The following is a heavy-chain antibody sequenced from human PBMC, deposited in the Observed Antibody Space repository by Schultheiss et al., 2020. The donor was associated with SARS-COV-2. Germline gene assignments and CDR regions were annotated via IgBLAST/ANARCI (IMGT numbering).Heavy chain of an antibody. V-gene: IGHV3-48*04. D-gene: IGHD1-26*01. CDR1: GFTFSSYS. Sequence: GGSLRLSCAASGFTFSSYSMNWVRQAPGKGLEWVSYISSSGSTIYYADSVKGRFTISRDNAKNSLYLQMNSLRAEDTAVYYCARDWVWEERGGRYSYYYGMDVWGQGTTVTVSS. CDR2: ISSSGSTI. CDR3: ARDWVWEERGGRYSYYYGMDV. J-gene: IGHJ6*02.